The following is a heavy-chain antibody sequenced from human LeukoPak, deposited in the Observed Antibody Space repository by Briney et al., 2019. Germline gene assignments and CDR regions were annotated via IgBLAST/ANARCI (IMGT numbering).Heavy chain of an antibody. V-gene: IGHV4-59*08. J-gene: IGHJ4*02. Sequence: SETLSLTCAVSCVSIKSHYWSWIRQSPGRRLEWIGHISDKGTTKYNPSLKSRVIISADTSKNHLSLYLTSVFPADTAIYYCARRDAGWNYCDYWGQGILVTVSS. CDR2: ISDKGTT. CDR3: ARRDAGWNYCDY. D-gene: IGHD6-19*01. CDR1: CVSIKSHY.